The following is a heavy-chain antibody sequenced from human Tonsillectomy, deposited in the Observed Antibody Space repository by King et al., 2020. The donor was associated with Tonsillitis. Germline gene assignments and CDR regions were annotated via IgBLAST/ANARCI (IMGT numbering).Heavy chain of an antibody. CDR3: ARDRGYTSGWDDASDI. J-gene: IGHJ3*02. V-gene: IGHV1-69*04. Sequence: QVQLVQSGAEVKKPGSSMKVSCKASGGTFSSHPINWVRQAPGHGLEWMGRIIPILGITNYARKFQDRLTITADRSTNTFNMELSSLTSEDTAVYYCARDRGYTSGWDDASDIWGQGTLVTVSS. CDR1: GGTFSSHP. CDR2: IIPILGIT. D-gene: IGHD6-19*01.